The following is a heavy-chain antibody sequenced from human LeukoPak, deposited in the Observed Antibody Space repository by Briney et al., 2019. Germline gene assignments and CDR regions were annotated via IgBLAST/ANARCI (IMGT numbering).Heavy chain of an antibody. CDR1: GDSISSYY. J-gene: IGHJ5*02. Sequence: SGTLSLTCTVSGDSISSYYWSWLRQPPGKGLEWVGYIYARGSTDYNPSLKSRVNISVDRSKNQFSLTLSSVTAADTAVYYCARVVPATIGPLKFDPWGQGTLVTVSS. CDR3: ARVVPATIGPLKFDP. V-gene: IGHV4-59*01. CDR2: IYARGST. D-gene: IGHD2-2*01.